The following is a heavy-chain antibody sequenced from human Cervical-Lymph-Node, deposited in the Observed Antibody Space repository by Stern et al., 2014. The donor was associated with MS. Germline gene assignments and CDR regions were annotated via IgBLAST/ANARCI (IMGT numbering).Heavy chain of an antibody. Sequence: VQLVQSGGGLVQPGRSLRLSCAASGFTFGAFAMHWVRQGPGTGLEWFSGISWDSGRIGYADSVKGRFTISRDDARNSLYLQMNSLKTNDTAFYYCVKDNGPGLAGLAHNWFDPWGQGTLVTVSS. J-gene: IGHJ5*02. D-gene: IGHD6-19*01. CDR2: ISWDSGRI. V-gene: IGHV3-9*01. CDR1: GFTFGAFA. CDR3: VKDNGPGLAGLAHNWFDP.